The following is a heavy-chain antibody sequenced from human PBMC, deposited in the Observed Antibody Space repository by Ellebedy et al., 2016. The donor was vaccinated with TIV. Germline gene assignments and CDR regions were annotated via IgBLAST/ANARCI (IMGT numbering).Heavy chain of an antibody. CDR1: GNNFIDYF. J-gene: IGHJ3*01. CDR3: ARGDSFSL. D-gene: IGHD2-21*02. CDR2: IYPGDAHT. V-gene: IGHV5-51*01. Sequence: GESLKISCLYSGNNFIDYFIGWVRQKPGKGLEWMGVIYPGDAHTKYSPSFVGHVTMSVDKSINTAYLHWSSLKASDTATYYCARGDSFSLWGQGTMVTVSS.